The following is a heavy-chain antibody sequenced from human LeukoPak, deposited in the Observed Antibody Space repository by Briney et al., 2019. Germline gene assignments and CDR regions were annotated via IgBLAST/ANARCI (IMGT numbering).Heavy chain of an antibody. D-gene: IGHD1-1*01. J-gene: IGHJ4*02. V-gene: IGHV4-59*01. CDR2: IYYSGST. Sequence: SETLSLTCTVSGVSISSYYWTWIRQPPEKGLEWIGYIYYSGSTNYNPSLKSRVTISVDTSKNQFSLKLSSVAAADTAVYYCAREGNSGYFDYWGQGTLVTVSS. CDR3: AREGNSGYFDY. CDR1: GVSISSYY.